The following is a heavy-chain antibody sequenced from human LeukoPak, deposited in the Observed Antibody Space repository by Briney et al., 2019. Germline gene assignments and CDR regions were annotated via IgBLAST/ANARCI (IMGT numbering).Heavy chain of an antibody. CDR2: IYYSGST. CDR1: GGSISSYY. Sequence: SETLSLTCTVSGGSISSYYWSWIRQPPGKGLEWIGYIYYSGSTNYNPSLKSRVTISVDASKNQFSLKLSSVTAADTAVYYCARDYYGSGSLGIDYWGQGTLVTVSS. CDR3: ARDYYGSGSLGIDY. J-gene: IGHJ4*02. D-gene: IGHD3-10*01. V-gene: IGHV4-59*12.